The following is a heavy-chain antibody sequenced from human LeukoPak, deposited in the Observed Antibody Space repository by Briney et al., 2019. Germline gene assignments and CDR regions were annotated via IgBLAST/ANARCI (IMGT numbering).Heavy chain of an antibody. D-gene: IGHD4-17*01. V-gene: IGHV3-23*01. Sequence: GGSLRLSCAASGFTFSKNAMRWVRQTPGKGLEWVSAISDSGLSTYYADSVKGRFTISRDNSKSTLYLQMNSLRAEDTAVYYCAKVPEFFGDHFDYWGQGTLVTVSS. CDR3: AKVPEFFGDHFDY. J-gene: IGHJ4*02. CDR1: GFTFSKNA. CDR2: ISDSGLST.